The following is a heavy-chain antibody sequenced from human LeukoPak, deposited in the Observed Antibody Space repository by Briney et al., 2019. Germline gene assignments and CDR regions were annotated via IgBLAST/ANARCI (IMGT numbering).Heavy chain of an antibody. Sequence: PSETLSLTCTVSGGSISSSIYFWGWIRQPPGKGLEWIGSIYYSGSTYYNPSLKSRVTISVDTSKNQFSLKLSSVTAADTAVYYCARGRYYFDYWGQGTLVTVSS. J-gene: IGHJ4*02. V-gene: IGHV4-39*07. CDR1: GGSISSSIYF. CDR3: ARGRYYFDY. CDR2: IYYSGST.